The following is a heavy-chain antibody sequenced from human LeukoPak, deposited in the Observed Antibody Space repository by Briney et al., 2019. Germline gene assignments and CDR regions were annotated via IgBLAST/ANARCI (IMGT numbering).Heavy chain of an antibody. CDR1: GFTFSSYT. V-gene: IGHV3-21*01. CDR2: ITSDSSYM. J-gene: IGHJ5*02. D-gene: IGHD4-17*01. Sequence: KPGGSLRLSCVASGFTFSSYTMNWVRQAPGKGLEWVSSITSDSSYMYYADSVKGRFTISRDNAQNSLYLQMHNLRAEDTGLYYCARVPWDYDPPRGWFDPWGQGTLVTVSS. CDR3: ARVPWDYDPPRGWFDP.